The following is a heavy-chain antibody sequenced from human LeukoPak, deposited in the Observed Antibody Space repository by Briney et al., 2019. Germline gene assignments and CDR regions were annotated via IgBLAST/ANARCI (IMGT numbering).Heavy chain of an antibody. Sequence: SETLSLTCTVSGGSISSYYWSWIRQPPGKGLEWIGYIYYSGSTNYNPSLKSRVTISVDTSKNQFSLKLSSVTAADTAVYYCARVVGFKWVTSGYYFDYWGQGTLVTVSS. CDR2: IYYSGST. CDR3: ARVVGFKWVTSGYYFDY. V-gene: IGHV4-59*01. J-gene: IGHJ4*02. D-gene: IGHD3-3*01. CDR1: GGSISSYY.